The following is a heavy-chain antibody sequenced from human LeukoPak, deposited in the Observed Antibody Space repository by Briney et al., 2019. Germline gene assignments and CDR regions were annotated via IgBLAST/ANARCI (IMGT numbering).Heavy chain of an antibody. CDR2: IKSKTDGGTT. D-gene: IGHD1-26*01. CDR3: ITDPGEWEPI. J-gene: IGHJ3*02. Sequence: GGSLRLSCTASGFTFGDYAMSWFRQAPGRGLEWVGRIKSKTDGGTTDYGAPVKGRFIISRDDSKNTLYLQMNGLKIEGTAVYYCITDPGEWEPIWGQGTMVTVSS. CDR1: GFTFGDYA. V-gene: IGHV3-15*01.